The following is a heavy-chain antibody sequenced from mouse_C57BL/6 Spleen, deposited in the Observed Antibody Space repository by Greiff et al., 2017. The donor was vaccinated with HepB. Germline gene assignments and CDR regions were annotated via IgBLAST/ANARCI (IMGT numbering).Heavy chain of an antibody. CDR3: ASPYYSNYGYYAMDY. D-gene: IGHD2-5*01. CDR2: IYPGDGDT. Sequence: QVQLQQSGPELVKPGASVKISCKASGYAFSSSWMNWVKQRPGKGLEWIGRIYPGDGDTNYNGKFKGKATLTADKSSSTAYMQLSSLTSEDSAVYFCASPYYSNYGYYAMDYWGQGTSVTVSS. V-gene: IGHV1-82*01. J-gene: IGHJ4*01. CDR1: GYAFSSSW.